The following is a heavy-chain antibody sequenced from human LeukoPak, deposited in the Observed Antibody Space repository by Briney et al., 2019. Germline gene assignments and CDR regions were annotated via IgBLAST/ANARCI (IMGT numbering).Heavy chain of an antibody. CDR1: GFTVSSNY. J-gene: IGHJ4*02. D-gene: IGHD3-3*01. V-gene: IGHV3-7*01. Sequence: GGSLRLSCAASGFTVSSNYMSWVRQAPGKGLEWVANIRQDGESKYYVASVKGRFTISRDDAKNSLYLQMNSLRDEDAAVYYCAREKWAKYDFWSGYSDCWGQGTLVTVSS. CDR2: IRQDGESK. CDR3: AREKWAKYDFWSGYSDC.